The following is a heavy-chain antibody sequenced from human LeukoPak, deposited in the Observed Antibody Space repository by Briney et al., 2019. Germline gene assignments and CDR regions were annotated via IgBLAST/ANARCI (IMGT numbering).Heavy chain of an antibody. D-gene: IGHD2-21*02. CDR2: INPNSGGT. CDR3: ARFRDGGLQFDY. CDR1: GHTFTLYY. Sequence: ATVNVSCTASGHTFTLYYMQWVPQAPRQGLVWMGWINPNSGGTNYAQIHQGRVTMTRDTSTSTAHMELSRLRSDDTAVYYFARFRDGGLQFDYWGQGTLVTVSS. J-gene: IGHJ4*02. V-gene: IGHV1-2*02.